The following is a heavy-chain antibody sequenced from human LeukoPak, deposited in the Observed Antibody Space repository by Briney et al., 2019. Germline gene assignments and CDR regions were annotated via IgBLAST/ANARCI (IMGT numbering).Heavy chain of an antibody. V-gene: IGHV3-23*01. D-gene: IGHD3-16*01. CDR1: GFSFSSYG. CDR2: ISGSGGST. J-gene: IGHJ4*02. CDR3: ATHGGESRDYFDY. Sequence: GRSLRLSCAASGFSFSSYGMHWVRQAPGKGLEWVSAISGSGGSTYYADSVKGRFTISRDNSKNTLYLQMNSLRAEDTAVYYCATHGGESRDYFDYWGQGTLVTVSS.